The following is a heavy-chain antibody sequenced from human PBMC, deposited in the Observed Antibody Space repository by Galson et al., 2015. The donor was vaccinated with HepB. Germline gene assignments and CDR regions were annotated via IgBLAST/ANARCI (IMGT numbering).Heavy chain of an antibody. CDR1: GYSFASYW. V-gene: IGHV5-10-1*01. D-gene: IGHD4-17*01. CDR2: IDPSDSYT. CDR3: ARVFGYGDYPPYFWFDP. J-gene: IGHJ5*02. Sequence: QSGAEVKKPGESLRISCKGSGYSFASYWISWVRQMPGKGLEWMGRIDPSDSYTNYRPSFQGHVTISADKSISTAYLQWSSLKASDTAVYYCARVFGYGDYPPYFWFDPWGQGTLVTVSS.